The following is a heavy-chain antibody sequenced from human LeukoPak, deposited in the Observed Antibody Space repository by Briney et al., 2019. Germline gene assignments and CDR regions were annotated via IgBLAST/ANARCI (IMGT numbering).Heavy chain of an antibody. CDR3: ARDRGGNDFWSGFDYYYGMDV. CDR2: IKQDGSEK. D-gene: IGHD3-3*01. Sequence: GGSLRLSCAASGFTFSSYWMSWVRQAPGKGLEWVANIKQDGSEKYYVDSVKGRFTISRDNAKNSLYLQMNSLRAEDTAVYYCARDRGGNDFWSGFDYYYGMDVWGQGTTVTVSS. J-gene: IGHJ6*02. V-gene: IGHV3-7*03. CDR1: GFTFSSYW.